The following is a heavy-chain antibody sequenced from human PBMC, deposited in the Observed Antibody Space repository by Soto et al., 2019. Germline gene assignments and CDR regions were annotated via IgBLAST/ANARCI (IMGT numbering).Heavy chain of an antibody. CDR2: ISGSGGST. V-gene: IGHV3-23*01. CDR3: AKSYWPTINIVVVPAAWGY. J-gene: IGHJ4*02. D-gene: IGHD2-2*01. Sequence: GGSLRLSCAASGFTFSSYAMSWVRQAPGKGLEWVSAISGSGGSTYYADSVKGRFTISRDNSKNTLYLQMNSLRAEDTAVYYCAKSYWPTINIVVVPAAWGYWGQGTLVTVSS. CDR1: GFTFSSYA.